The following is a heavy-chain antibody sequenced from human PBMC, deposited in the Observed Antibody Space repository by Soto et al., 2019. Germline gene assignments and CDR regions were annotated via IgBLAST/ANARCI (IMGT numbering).Heavy chain of an antibody. V-gene: IGHV3-20*04. J-gene: IGHJ4*02. D-gene: IGHD3-22*01. Sequence: TGGSLRLSCAAPGFTFDEYALTWVRQAPGKGLEWVAGINWNGGSKGYADSVKGRFTISRDNAKSSLYLQMNNLRAEDTAFYFCARATQSYYDTSGYYSYVHWGQGAQVTVSS. CDR3: ARATQSYYDTSGYYSYVH. CDR1: GFTFDEYA. CDR2: INWNGGSK.